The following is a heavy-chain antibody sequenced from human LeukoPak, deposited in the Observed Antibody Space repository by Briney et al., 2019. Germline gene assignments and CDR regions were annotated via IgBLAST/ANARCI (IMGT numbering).Heavy chain of an antibody. D-gene: IGHD1-14*01. Sequence: GGSLRLSCAASGFTFSSYTMNWVRQAPGKGLEWVSGMSVSADSTFYADSVKGRFTISRDNSKNTLYLQVNSPRDEDTAVYYCARRKTYDYWGQGTLVTVSS. J-gene: IGHJ4*02. CDR1: GFTFSSYT. CDR2: MSVSADST. V-gene: IGHV3-23*01. CDR3: ARRKTYDY.